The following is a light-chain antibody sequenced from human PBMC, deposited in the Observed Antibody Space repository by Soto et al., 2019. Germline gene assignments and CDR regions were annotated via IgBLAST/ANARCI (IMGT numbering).Light chain of an antibody. J-gene: IGLJ1*01. V-gene: IGLV7-46*01. CDR1: TGAVTSGHY. CDR2: DAS. Sequence: QAVVTQEPSLTVSPGGTVTLTCGSSTGAVTSGHYPYWFQQKPGQAPRTLIYDASNKHSWTPARFSGSLLGDKAALTLSGAQPEDQAEYSCLVSYNGAYVFGTGTKLTVL. CDR3: LVSYNGAYV.